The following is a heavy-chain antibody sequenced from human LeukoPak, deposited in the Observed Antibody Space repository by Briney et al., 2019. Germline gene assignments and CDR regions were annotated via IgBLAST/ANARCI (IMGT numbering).Heavy chain of an antibody. CDR2: IYNSGRS. CDR3: AGGSGASWFDP. V-gene: IGHV4-61*08. CDR1: GGSISSSGYF. Sequence: SETLSLTCTVSGGSISSSGYFWGWIRQPPGKGLEWIAYIYNSGRSNYNPSLKSRVTISLDTSKNQFSLKLSSVTAADTAVYYCAGGSGASWFDPWGQGTLVTVSS. D-gene: IGHD2-8*02. J-gene: IGHJ5*02.